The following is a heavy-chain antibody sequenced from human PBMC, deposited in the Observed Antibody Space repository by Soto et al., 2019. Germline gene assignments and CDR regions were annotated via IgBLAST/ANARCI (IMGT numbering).Heavy chain of an antibody. CDR1: GFSLRSSGMG. CDR2: IYWDDDK. V-gene: IGHV2-5*02. D-gene: IGHD1-1*01. J-gene: IGHJ3*02. Sequence: QITLKESGPTVVKPTQTLTLTCTFSGFSLRSSGMGVGWIRQPPGKALEWLALIYWDDDKRYSPSPKSRLNITKDTFKTQAVLTMTNMDPVDTATYFCAHSSSWLQLRDAFDIWGQGTMVTVSS. CDR3: AHSSSWLQLRDAFDI.